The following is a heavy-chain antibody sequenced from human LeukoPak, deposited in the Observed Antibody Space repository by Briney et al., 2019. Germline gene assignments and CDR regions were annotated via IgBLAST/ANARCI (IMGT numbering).Heavy chain of an antibody. J-gene: IGHJ4*02. CDR2: IWYGGSNK. D-gene: IGHD6-13*01. Sequence: GGSLRLSCAASGFTFSSYGMHWVRQAPGKGLEWVAVIWYGGSNKYYADSVKGRFTISRDNSKNTLYLQMNSLRAEDTAVYYCAKDRSDSSTWYAGSHWGQGTLVTVSS. V-gene: IGHV3-30*02. CDR1: GFTFSSYG. CDR3: AKDRSDSSTWYAGSH.